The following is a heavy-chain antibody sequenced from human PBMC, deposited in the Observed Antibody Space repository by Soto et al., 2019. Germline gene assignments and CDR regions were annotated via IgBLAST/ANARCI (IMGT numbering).Heavy chain of an antibody. Sequence: GGSLRLSCAASGFTFTRYSMNWVRQAPGKGLEWVSSISSTTNYIYYADSMKGRFTVSRDNAKDSVYLEMNSLSAEDTALYYCARESEDLTSNFDYWGQGTLVTVSS. V-gene: IGHV3-21*01. CDR2: ISSTTNYI. CDR3: ARESEDLTSNFDY. CDR1: GFTFTRYS. J-gene: IGHJ4*02.